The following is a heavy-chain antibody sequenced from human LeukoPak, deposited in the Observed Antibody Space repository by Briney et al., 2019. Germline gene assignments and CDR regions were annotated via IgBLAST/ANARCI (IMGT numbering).Heavy chain of an antibody. CDR3: ARTPDSSGYYLDY. D-gene: IGHD3-22*01. CDR1: GFTFSSYA. V-gene: IGHV3-23*01. J-gene: IGHJ4*02. CDR2: ISGSGGST. Sequence: PGGSLRLSCAASGFTFSSYAMSWVRQAPGKGLEWVSAISGSGGSTYYADSVKVRFTISRDNSKNTLYLQMNSLRAEDTAVYYCARTPDSSGYYLDYWGQGTLVTVSS.